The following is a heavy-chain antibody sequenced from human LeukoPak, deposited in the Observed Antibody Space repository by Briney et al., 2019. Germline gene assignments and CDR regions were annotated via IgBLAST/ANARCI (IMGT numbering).Heavy chain of an antibody. V-gene: IGHV4-39*01. D-gene: IGHD2-15*01. CDR3: ARLLGAATDPFDY. Sequence: SETLSLTCTVSGGSISSSSYYWGWISQPPGKGLEWIGRIYYSGYTYYNPSLRSRVSISLDTSKNQFSLKLGSVTAADTAVYYCARLLGAATDPFDYWGQGTLVTVSS. J-gene: IGHJ4*02. CDR2: IYYSGYT. CDR1: GGSISSSSYY.